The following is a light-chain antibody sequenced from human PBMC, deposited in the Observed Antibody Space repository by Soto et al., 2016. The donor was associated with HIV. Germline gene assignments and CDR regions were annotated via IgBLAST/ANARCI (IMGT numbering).Light chain of an antibody. V-gene: IGKV1-39*01. Sequence: DIQMTQSPSSLSASAGDRVTITCRASQSISAYLNWYQYKPGEVPKLLIYSASTLQRGVPSRFSASGSGTDFTLVISSLQPEDFATYYCQQYDNYLYTFGQGTKLEI. CDR1: QSISAY. J-gene: IGKJ2*01. CDR3: QQYDNYLYT. CDR2: SAS.